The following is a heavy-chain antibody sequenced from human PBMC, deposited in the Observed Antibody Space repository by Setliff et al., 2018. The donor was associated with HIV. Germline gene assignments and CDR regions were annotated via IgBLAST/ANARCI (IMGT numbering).Heavy chain of an antibody. Sequence: NPSETLSLTCTVSGGSVTSYYWSWIRQPAGKRLEWIGRISISGDTNYNPSLKSRATMSLDTSKNQFSLKLNSVTAADTAMYYCARDPTTGVDFWGPGTLVTVSS. CDR1: GGSVTSYY. CDR2: ISISGDT. CDR3: ARDPTTGVDF. V-gene: IGHV4-4*07. D-gene: IGHD4-4*01. J-gene: IGHJ4*02.